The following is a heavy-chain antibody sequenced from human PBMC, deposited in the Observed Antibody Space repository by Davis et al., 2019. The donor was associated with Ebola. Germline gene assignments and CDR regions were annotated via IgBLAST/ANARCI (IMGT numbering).Heavy chain of an antibody. Sequence: GESLKIPCAASGFTFSSYWMHWVRQAPGKGLVWVSRINSDGSSTSYADSVKGRFTISRDNAKNTLYLQMNSLRAEDTAVYYCARGTAMVLYWGQGTLVTVSS. CDR2: INSDGSST. CDR1: GFTFSSYW. CDR3: ARGTAMVLY. J-gene: IGHJ4*02. V-gene: IGHV3-74*01. D-gene: IGHD5-18*01.